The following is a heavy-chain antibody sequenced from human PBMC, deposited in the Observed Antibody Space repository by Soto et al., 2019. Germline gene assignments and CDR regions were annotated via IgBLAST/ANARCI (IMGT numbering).Heavy chain of an antibody. Sequence: ASVKVSCKASGYTFTSYGISWVRQAPGQGLEWMGWISAYNGNTNYAQKLQGRVTMTTDTSTSTAYMELRSLRSDDTAVYYCARDDIVVVPAASTLGDAFDIWGQGTMVTVSS. V-gene: IGHV1-18*01. CDR2: ISAYNGNT. CDR3: ARDDIVVVPAASTLGDAFDI. J-gene: IGHJ3*02. CDR1: GYTFTSYG. D-gene: IGHD2-2*01.